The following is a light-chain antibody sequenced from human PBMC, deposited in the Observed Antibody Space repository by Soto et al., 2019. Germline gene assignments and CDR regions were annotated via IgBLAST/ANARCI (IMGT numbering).Light chain of an antibody. V-gene: IGKV3-15*01. Sequence: EIVFKQSPSTLSASPGERVTLSCRASQNIRSSLAWYQQRPGQAPRLLIYDASTRATGIPPRFSGGGSGTEFTVTISSLQSEDFAIYYCQQYDIWPPYTFGQGTKVDIK. CDR1: QNIRSS. CDR3: QQYDIWPPYT. CDR2: DAS. J-gene: IGKJ2*01.